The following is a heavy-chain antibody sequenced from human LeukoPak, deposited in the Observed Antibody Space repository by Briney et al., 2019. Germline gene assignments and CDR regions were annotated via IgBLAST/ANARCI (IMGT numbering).Heavy chain of an antibody. V-gene: IGHV4-34*01. CDR3: ARGRSGFWSGYSD. J-gene: IGHJ4*02. CDR2: INHSGST. D-gene: IGHD3-3*01. Sequence: SETLSLTCAVYGGSFSGYYWSWIRQPPGKGLEWIGEINHSGSTNYNPSLKSRVTISVDTSKNQFSLKLSSVTAADTVVYYCARGRSGFWSGYSDWGQGTLVTVSS. CDR1: GGSFSGYY.